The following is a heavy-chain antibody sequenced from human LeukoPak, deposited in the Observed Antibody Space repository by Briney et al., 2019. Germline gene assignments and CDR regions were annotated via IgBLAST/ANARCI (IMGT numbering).Heavy chain of an antibody. V-gene: IGHV3-9*01. Sequence: GGSLRLSCAASGFTFDDYAMHWVRQAPGKGLEWVSGIGWNSGNIAYADSVEGRFTISRDNAKNSLYLQMNSLRPEDTALYYCAKEGMKRNGRDGFDIWGRGTMVTVSS. J-gene: IGHJ3*02. CDR2: IGWNSGNI. CDR1: GFTFDDYA. D-gene: IGHD1-1*01. CDR3: AKEGMKRNGRDGFDI.